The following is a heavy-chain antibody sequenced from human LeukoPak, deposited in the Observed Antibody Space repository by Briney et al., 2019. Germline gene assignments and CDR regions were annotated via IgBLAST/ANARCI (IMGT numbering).Heavy chain of an antibody. J-gene: IGHJ4*02. V-gene: IGHV3-30*18. CDR1: GFTFSSYG. CDR3: AKTQGSGSYYKD. D-gene: IGHD3-10*01. Sequence: GGSLRLSCAASGFTFSSYGMHWVRQAPGKGLEWVAVISYDGSNKYYADSVKGRFTISRDNSKNTLYLQMNSLRAEDTAVYYCAKTQGSGSYYKDWGQGTLVTASS. CDR2: ISYDGSNK.